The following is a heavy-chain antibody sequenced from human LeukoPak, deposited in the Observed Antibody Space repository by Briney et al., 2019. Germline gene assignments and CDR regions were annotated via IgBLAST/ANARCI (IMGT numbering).Heavy chain of an antibody. CDR3: ARGDCSGGSCYLSLTTIDY. V-gene: IGHV3-48*01. CDR1: GFTFRSYA. CDR2: ISTSSNTI. J-gene: IGHJ4*02. Sequence: PGRSLRLSCAASGFTFRSYAMHWVRQAPGKGLEWVSYISTSSNTIYYADSVKGRFTISRDNAKNSLYLQMNSLRAEDTAVYYCARGDCSGGSCYLSLTTIDYWGQGTLVTVSS. D-gene: IGHD2-15*01.